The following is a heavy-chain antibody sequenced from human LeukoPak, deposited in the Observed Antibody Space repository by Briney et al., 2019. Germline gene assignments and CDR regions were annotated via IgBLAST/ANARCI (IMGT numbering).Heavy chain of an antibody. J-gene: IGHJ4*02. CDR1: GFTFSTCA. D-gene: IGHD6-19*01. CDR3: AKGEQWSDY. Sequence: GGSLRLSCAASGFTFSTCAMSWVRQAPGKGLEWVSTISGSGGSTYYADSVKGRFTISRDNSKNTLYLQMNSLRAEDTAVYYCAKGEQWSDYWGQGTLVTVSS. V-gene: IGHV3-23*01. CDR2: ISGSGGST.